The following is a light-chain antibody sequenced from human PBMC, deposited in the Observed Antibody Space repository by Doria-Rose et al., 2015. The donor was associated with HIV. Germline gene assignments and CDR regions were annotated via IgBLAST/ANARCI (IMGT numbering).Light chain of an antibody. J-gene: IGKJ1*01. Sequence: EIVMTQSPGTLSLSPGGRATLSCRASQSFSSTYLAWYQQKPGQAPSLLIYDGSTRATGIPDRFSASGSVTDFTLTINRLEPEDFALYYCHQYGTSWTFGQGTKVEI. CDR2: DGS. CDR3: HQYGTSWT. CDR1: QSFSSTY. V-gene: IGKV3-20*01.